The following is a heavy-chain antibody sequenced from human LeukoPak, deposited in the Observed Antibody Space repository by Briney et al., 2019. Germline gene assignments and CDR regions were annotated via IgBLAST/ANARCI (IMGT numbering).Heavy chain of an antibody. Sequence: KPSETLSLTCTVSGGSISSYYGSWVRQPPGKGLEWVGYIYYSGSTNYNPSLKSRVTISVNTSKNQFSLKLSSVTAADTAVYYCARVSGSYVPYYYMDVWGKGTTVTISS. CDR1: GGSISSYY. J-gene: IGHJ6*03. D-gene: IGHD1-26*01. CDR2: IYYSGST. V-gene: IGHV4-59*01. CDR3: ARVSGSYVPYYYMDV.